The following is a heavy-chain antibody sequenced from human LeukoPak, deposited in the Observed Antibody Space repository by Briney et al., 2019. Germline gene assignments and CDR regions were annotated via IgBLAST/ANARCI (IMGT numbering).Heavy chain of an antibody. D-gene: IGHD3-3*01. Sequence: ASVKVSCKASGYTFTSFVINWVRQAPGQGPEWMGWINTITGNPTYAQGFTGRFVFSLDTSVSTAYLQINSLKADDTAVYYCARDQDFRSDQCRRDFDYWGQGTLVTVSS. J-gene: IGHJ4*02. CDR2: INTITGNP. V-gene: IGHV7-4-1*02. CDR3: ARDQDFRSDQCRRDFDY. CDR1: GYTFTSFV.